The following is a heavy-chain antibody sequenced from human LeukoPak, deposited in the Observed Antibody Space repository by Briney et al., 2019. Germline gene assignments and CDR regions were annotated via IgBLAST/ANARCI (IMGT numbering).Heavy chain of an antibody. J-gene: IGHJ3*02. CDR2: ISGSSSSI. CDR1: GFTFSSYS. Sequence: GQSLRLSCAASGFTFSSYSMNWVRQAPGNGLEWVSYISGSSSSIYYADSVKGRFTISRDNAKNSLYMQMNSLRDEDTSVYYCAREPRVSYGAFDIWGQGTMVTVSS. D-gene: IGHD2-8*01. CDR3: AREPRVSYGAFDI. V-gene: IGHV3-48*02.